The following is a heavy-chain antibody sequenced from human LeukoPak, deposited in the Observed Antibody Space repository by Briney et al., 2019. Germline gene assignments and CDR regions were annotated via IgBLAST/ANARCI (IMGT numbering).Heavy chain of an antibody. D-gene: IGHD3-10*01. CDR1: GGTFSSYA. CDR3: ERVRSYGSGSYYSYYFDY. Sequence: SVKVSCKASGGTFSSYAISWVRQAPGQGLEWMGGIIPIFGTANYAQKFQGRVTITADESTSTAYMELSSLRSEDTAVYYCERVRSYGSGSYYSYYFDYWGQGNLVTVSS. V-gene: IGHV1-69*01. J-gene: IGHJ4*02. CDR2: IIPIFGTA.